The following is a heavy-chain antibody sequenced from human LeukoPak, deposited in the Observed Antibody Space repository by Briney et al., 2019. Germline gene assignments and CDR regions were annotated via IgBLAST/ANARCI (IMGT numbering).Heavy chain of an antibody. D-gene: IGHD3/OR15-3a*01. CDR3: ARDMDCGAGFPTL. J-gene: IGHJ6*02. CDR2: INPNSGGT. Sequence: ASVTVSCKSSGYIFTGYYMHWVRQAPGQGLEWMGWINPNSGGTNYAQKFQGRVTMTRDTSISTAYMELSRLRSDDTAVYYCARDMDCGAGFPTLWGQGTTVTVSS. V-gene: IGHV1-2*02. CDR1: GYIFTGYY.